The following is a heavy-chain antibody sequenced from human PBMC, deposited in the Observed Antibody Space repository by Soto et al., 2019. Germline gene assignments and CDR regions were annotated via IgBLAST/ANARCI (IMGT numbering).Heavy chain of an antibody. CDR2: IYYSGST. CDR1: GGSVSSGSYY. D-gene: IGHD6-13*01. V-gene: IGHV4-61*01. J-gene: IGHJ6*02. Sequence: SETLSLTCTVSGGSVSSGSYYWSWIRQPPGKGLERIGYIYYSGSTNYNPSLKSRVTISVDTSKNQFSLKLSSVTAADTAVYYCASKAAAGMIDYYYGMDVWGQGTTVTVSS. CDR3: ASKAAAGMIDYYYGMDV.